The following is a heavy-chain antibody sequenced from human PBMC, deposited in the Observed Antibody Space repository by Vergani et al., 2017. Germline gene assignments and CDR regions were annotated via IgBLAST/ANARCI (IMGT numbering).Heavy chain of an antibody. CDR2: IIPIFGTA. CDR3: AREGSYYGSGSYYNGNWFDP. CDR1: RGTFSPSP. J-gene: IGHJ5*02. Sequence: QVQLVQSGAEVKKPGSSLTVSCPASRGTFSPSPIRWVRPAPAQALGWRGWIIPIFGTANYAQKFQGRVTITADEATSPAYMELSSLRSEDTAVYYCAREGSYYGSGSYYNGNWFDPWGQGTLVTVSS. V-gene: IGHV1-69*01. D-gene: IGHD3-10*01.